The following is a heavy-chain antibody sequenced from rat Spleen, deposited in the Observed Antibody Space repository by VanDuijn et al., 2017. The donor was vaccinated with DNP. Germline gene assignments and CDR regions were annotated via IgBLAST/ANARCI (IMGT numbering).Heavy chain of an antibody. D-gene: IGHD1-10*01. CDR1: GFTFNKYW. CDR2: ITSSGGST. Sequence: EVQLVESGGDLVQPGRSLKLSCVASGFTFNKYWMTWIRQVPGKGLEWVASITSSGGSTYYPDSVKGRFTISRDNAKNTLYLQMNSLRSEDTATYYCASLNNYNWFAYWGQGTLVTVSS. J-gene: IGHJ3*01. V-gene: IGHV5-31*01. CDR3: ASLNNYNWFAY.